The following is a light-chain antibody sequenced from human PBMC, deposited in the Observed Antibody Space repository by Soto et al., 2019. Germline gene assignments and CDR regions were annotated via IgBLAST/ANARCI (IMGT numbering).Light chain of an antibody. CDR2: GTS. Sequence: QSALTQPPSVSGAPGQRVTISCTGSSSNIGAGYDVHWYQQLPGTAPKLLIYGTSNRPSGVPDRFSGSQSGTSASLAITGLQAEDEADYYWQSYDSRLSGDVFGTGTKVTVL. CDR1: SSNIGAGYD. V-gene: IGLV1-40*01. J-gene: IGLJ1*01. CDR3: QSYDSRLSGDV.